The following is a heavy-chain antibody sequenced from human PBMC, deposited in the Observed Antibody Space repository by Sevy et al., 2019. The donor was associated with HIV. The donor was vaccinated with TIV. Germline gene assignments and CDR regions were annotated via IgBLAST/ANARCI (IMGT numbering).Heavy chain of an antibody. CDR3: AKKGYSSGIFYYFDY. CDR1: GFSFSDSY. V-gene: IGHV3-11*01. Sequence: GGSLRLSCAASGFSFSDSYMSWVRQAPGKGLEWIAYISGSGNIIYYADSVRGRFSISRDNAKKSLYLQMSSLRAEDTAVYFCAKKGYSSGIFYYFDYWGQGTLVTVSS. CDR2: ISGSGNII. J-gene: IGHJ4*02. D-gene: IGHD5-18*01.